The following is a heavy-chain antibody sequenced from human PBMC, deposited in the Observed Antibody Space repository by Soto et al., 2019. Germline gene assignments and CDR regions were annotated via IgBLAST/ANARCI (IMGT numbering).Heavy chain of an antibody. V-gene: IGHV4-38-2*01. D-gene: IGHD1-20*01. Sequence: SLTLSLTCDASPYSISRGYYWGWIRQPPGKGLEWIGSIFHSGSCYYNPSLKSRVTISVDTSQNQFSLELSSVTAAPTAVYYCAGGTYNWNHFDFWGQGSRVTVSS. CDR2: IFHSGSC. CDR1: PYSISRGYY. CDR3: AGGTYNWNHFDF. J-gene: IGHJ4*02.